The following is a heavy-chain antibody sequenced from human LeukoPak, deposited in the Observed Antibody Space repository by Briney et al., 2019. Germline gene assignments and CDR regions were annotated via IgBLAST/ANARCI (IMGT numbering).Heavy chain of an antibody. CDR3: ARGLRFLTYYYMDV. Sequence: PSETLSLTCTVSGGSISSYYWSWIRQPPGKGLGWIGYIYYSGSTNYNPSLKSRVTISVDTSKNQFSLKLSSVTAADTAVYYCARGLRFLTYYYMDVWGKGTTVTVSS. CDR1: GGSISSYY. J-gene: IGHJ6*03. CDR2: IYYSGST. D-gene: IGHD3-3*01. V-gene: IGHV4-59*01.